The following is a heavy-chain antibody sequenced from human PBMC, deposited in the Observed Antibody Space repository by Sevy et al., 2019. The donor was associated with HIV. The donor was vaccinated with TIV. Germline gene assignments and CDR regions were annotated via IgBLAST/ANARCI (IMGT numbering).Heavy chain of an antibody. CDR3: AKHLRHRVGPSLDY. D-gene: IGHD1-26*01. CDR2: ISGSGGST. J-gene: IGHJ4*02. Sequence: GGSLRLSCAASGFTFSSYAMSWVRQAPGKGLEWDSAISGSGGSTYYADSVKGRFTISRDNSKNTLYLQMNSLRAEDTAASYCAKHLRHRVGPSLDYWGQGTLVTVSS. CDR1: GFTFSSYA. V-gene: IGHV3-23*01.